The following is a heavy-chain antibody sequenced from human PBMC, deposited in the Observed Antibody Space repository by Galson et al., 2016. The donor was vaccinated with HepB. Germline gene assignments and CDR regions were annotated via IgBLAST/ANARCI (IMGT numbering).Heavy chain of an antibody. CDR3: ARNGYGYTYGNNWFDP. CDR2: IYRSGRT. J-gene: IGHJ5*02. CDR1: GGSISSANYY. V-gene: IGHV4-61*09. D-gene: IGHD5-18*01. Sequence: TLSLTCTVSGGSISSANYYWSWIRQPAGKGLEWIGHIYRSGRTNYSPSLNSRVTISVDPSKNQFYLKLTSVTAVDTALYYCARNGYGYTYGNNWFDPWGQGILVTVSS.